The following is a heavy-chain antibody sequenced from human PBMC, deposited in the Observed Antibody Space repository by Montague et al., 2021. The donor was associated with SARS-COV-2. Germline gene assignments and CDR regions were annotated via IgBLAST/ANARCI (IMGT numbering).Heavy chain of an antibody. V-gene: IGHV4-39*07. J-gene: IGHJ2*01. CDR2: IYYSGST. Sequence: SETLSLTCTVSGGSIRSSSYYWGWIRQPPGKGLECIGSIYYSGSTYYNPSLKSRVTISVDTSKNHFSLKPSSVTAAGTAVYYCARTTWLRGYFDLWGRGTLVTVSS. CDR1: GGSIRSSSYY. CDR3: ARTTWLRGYFDL. D-gene: IGHD5-12*01.